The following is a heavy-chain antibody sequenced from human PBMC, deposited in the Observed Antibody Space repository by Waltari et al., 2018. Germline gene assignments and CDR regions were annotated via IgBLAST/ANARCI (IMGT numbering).Heavy chain of an antibody. CDR1: GGSISRGGYY. CDR2: IYYSGST. J-gene: IGHJ3*02. D-gene: IGHD2-15*01. V-gene: IGHV4-31*03. Sequence: QVQLQESGPGLVKPSPTLSLTCPVSGGSISRGGYYWSWIRPHPGKGLEWIGYIYYSGSTYYNPSLKSRVTISVDTSKNQFSLKLSSVTAADTAVYYCARADPSLPVDIWGQGTMVTVSS. CDR3: ARADPSLPVDI.